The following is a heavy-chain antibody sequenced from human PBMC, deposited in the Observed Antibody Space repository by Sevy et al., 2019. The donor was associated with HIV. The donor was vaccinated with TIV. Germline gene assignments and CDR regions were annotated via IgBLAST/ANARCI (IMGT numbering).Heavy chain of an antibody. V-gene: IGHV3-15*01. D-gene: IGHD5-12*01. CDR3: TTPLPVEMATIGYYYYMDV. CDR2: IKSKTDGGTT. Sequence: GGSLRLSCAASGFTFSNAWMSWVRQAPGKGLEWVGRIKSKTDGGTTDYAAPVKGRFTTSRDDSKNTLYLQMNSLKTEDTAVYYCTTPLPVEMATIGYYYYMDVWGKGTTVTVSS. CDR1: GFTFSNAW. J-gene: IGHJ6*03.